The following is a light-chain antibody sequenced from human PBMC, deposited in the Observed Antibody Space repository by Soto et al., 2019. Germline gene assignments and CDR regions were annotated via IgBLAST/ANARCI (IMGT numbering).Light chain of an antibody. Sequence: IVLTQSPATLSSSPGERATLSCGASQSVSSSYVAWYQHKPGLAPRLLIHDTSSRAIGSPDRFSVSKSGTNFTPTIRTMEPEDVGLYYYQQDCSSPFTFGQGTRLYMK. CDR2: DTS. CDR3: QQDCSSPFT. V-gene: IGKV3D-20*01. J-gene: IGKJ5*01. CDR1: QSVSSSY.